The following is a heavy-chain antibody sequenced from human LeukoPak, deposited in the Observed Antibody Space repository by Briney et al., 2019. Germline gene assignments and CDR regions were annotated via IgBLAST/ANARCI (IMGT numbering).Heavy chain of an antibody. D-gene: IGHD3-22*01. CDR1: GYTFTGYY. J-gene: IGHJ3*02. V-gene: IGHV1-2*02. CDR2: IKPNSGGT. CDR3: ASSYDSSGYYLRSDAFDI. Sequence: ASVKVSCKASGYTFTGYYMHWVRQAPGQGLERMGWIKPNSGGTNYAQKFQGRVTMTRDTSISTAYMELSRLRSDDTAVYYCASSYDSSGYYLRSDAFDIWGQGTMVTVSS.